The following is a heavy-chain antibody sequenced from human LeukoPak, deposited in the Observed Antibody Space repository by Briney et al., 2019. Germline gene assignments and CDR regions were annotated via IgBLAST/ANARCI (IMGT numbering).Heavy chain of an antibody. D-gene: IGHD6-19*01. V-gene: IGHV3-23*01. CDR3: ARAVYRSGGYYFDY. J-gene: IGHJ4*02. CDR2: ISGSGNKT. Sequence: GGSLRLSCAASGFTFSHFAMSWVRQAPGMGLHWVSTISGSGNKTYDADSVKGRFTISRDNSKNTLYLQMNSLRADDTAVYYCARAVYRSGGYYFDYWGQGTLVIVSS. CDR1: GFTFSHFA.